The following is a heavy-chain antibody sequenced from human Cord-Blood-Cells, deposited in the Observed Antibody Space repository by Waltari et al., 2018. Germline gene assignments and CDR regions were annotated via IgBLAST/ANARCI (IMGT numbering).Heavy chain of an antibody. D-gene: IGHD1-7*01. V-gene: IGHV4-59*01. J-gene: IGHJ4*02. CDR1: GGSISSYY. CDR2: IYSSGST. Sequence: QVQLQESGPGLVKPSETLSLTCTVSGGSISSYYWSWIRQPPGKGLEWIGYIYSSGSTNYNPSLKSRVTISVDTSKNQFSLKLSSVTAADTAVYYCARAITGTTFDYWGQGTLVTVSS. CDR3: ARAITGTTFDY.